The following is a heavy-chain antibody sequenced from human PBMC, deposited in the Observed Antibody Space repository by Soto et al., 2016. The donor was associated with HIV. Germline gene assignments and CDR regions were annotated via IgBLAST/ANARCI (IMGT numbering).Heavy chain of an antibody. V-gene: IGHV3-15*01. Sequence: EVQLVESGGGLVKPGGSLRLSCAASGFTFSNAWMSWVRQAPGKGLEWDGRIKSKTDGGTTDYAAPVKGRFTISRDDSKNTLYLQMNSLKTEDTAVYYCTTPEPYYYGSGVWVSWGQGTLVTVSS. D-gene: IGHD3-10*01. CDR1: GFTFSNAW. CDR3: TTPEPYYYGSGVWVS. J-gene: IGHJ4*02. CDR2: IKSKTDGGTT.